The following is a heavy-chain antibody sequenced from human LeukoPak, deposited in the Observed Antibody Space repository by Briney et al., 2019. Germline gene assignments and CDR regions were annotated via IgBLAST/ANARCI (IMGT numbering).Heavy chain of an antibody. CDR2: ISYSGNT. V-gene: IGHV4-59*11. CDR1: GGSIGSHY. Sequence: SETLSLTCTVSGGSIGSHYWSWIRQPPGKGLEWIGYISYSGNTKYNPSLKSRVTISLDTSKDQFSLRLSSVTPADTAVYYCAREEAGRGSSPFDYWGQGTLVNVSS. CDR3: AREEAGRGSSPFDY. J-gene: IGHJ4*02. D-gene: IGHD6-6*01.